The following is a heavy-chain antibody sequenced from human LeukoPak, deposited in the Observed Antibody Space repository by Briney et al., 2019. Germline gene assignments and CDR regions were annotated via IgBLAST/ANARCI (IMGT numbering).Heavy chain of an antibody. Sequence: ASVKVSCKASGYTFTSYAMHWVRQAPGQRLEWMGWINAGNGNTKYSQEFQGRVTITRDTSASTAYMELSSLRSEDMAVYYCAREDSSWYGVDYWGQGTLVTVSS. J-gene: IGHJ4*02. CDR3: AREDSSWYGVDY. D-gene: IGHD6-13*01. CDR1: GYTFTSYA. CDR2: INAGNGNT. V-gene: IGHV1-3*03.